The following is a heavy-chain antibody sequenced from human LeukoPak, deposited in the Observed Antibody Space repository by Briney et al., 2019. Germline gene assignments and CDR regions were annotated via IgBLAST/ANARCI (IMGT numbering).Heavy chain of an antibody. V-gene: IGHV1-69*13. CDR3: ARDRGYYGSGSYWFDP. D-gene: IGHD3-10*01. Sequence: GASVKVSCKASGGTFSSYAISWVRQAPGQGLEWMGGIIPIFGTANYAQKFRGRVTITADESTSTAYMELSSLRSEDTAVYYCARDRGYYGSGSYWFDPWGQGTLVTVSS. CDR2: IIPIFGTA. J-gene: IGHJ5*02. CDR1: GGTFSSYA.